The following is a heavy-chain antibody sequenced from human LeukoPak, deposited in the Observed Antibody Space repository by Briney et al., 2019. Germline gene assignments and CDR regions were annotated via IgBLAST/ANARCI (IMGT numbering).Heavy chain of an antibody. CDR2: IYYTGST. CDR3: ARVCSSNWPRPYYYFYSMDV. J-gene: IGHJ6*03. D-gene: IGHD6-13*01. CDR1: GGSVSSGSYY. V-gene: IGHV4-61*01. Sequence: SETLSLTCTVSGGSVSSGSYYWGWIRQPPGKGLEWIGYIYYTGSTNYNPSLKSRVTISVDTSYNQFSLKLRSVTAADTAVYYCARVCSSNWPRPYYYFYSMDVWGKGTTVTVSS.